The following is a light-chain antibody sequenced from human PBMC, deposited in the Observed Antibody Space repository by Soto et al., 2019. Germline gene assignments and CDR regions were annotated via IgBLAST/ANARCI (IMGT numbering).Light chain of an antibody. J-gene: IGKJ2*03. CDR1: QSVGTN. CDR2: DAS. Sequence: EIVLTQSPATLSLSPGERATLSCRASQSVGTNLAWYQQKTGQAPRVLIYDASARATGIPARFSGSGSGTDFTLTISSLEPEDFAVYYCQRRGDWHLYSFGQGTKLEIK. V-gene: IGKV3-11*01. CDR3: QRRGDWHLYS.